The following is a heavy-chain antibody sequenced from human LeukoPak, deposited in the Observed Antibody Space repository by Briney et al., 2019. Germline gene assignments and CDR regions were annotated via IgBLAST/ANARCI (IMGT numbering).Heavy chain of an antibody. V-gene: IGHV1-18*01. CDR3: ARDGGYDLYYFDY. Sequence: GASVKVSCKASGYPFSTYGIIWVRQAPGHGLEWMRWISAYNGDTKYAQKVQGRVTMTTDTSTSTAYMELRSLRSDDTAVYYCARDGGYDLYYFDYWGQGTLVTVSS. D-gene: IGHD5-12*01. CDR1: GYPFSTYG. CDR2: ISAYNGDT. J-gene: IGHJ4*02.